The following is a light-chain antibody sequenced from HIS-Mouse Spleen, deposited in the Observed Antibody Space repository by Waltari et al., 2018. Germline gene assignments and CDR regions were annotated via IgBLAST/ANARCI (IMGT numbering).Light chain of an antibody. V-gene: IGKV3-20*01. CDR3: QQYGSSPXXT. Sequence: EIVLTQSPGTLSLSPGERATLSCRASQSVSSSYLAWYQQKPGQAPRLLIYGASSRATGIPDRFSGSGSGTDFTLTISRLEPEDFAVYYCQQYGSSPXXTXGQGTKVEIK. CDR2: GAS. CDR1: QSVSSSY. J-gene: IGKJ1*01.